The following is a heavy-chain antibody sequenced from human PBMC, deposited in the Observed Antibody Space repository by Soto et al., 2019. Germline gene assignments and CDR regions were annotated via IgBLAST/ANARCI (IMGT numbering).Heavy chain of an antibody. CDR1: GFTFSSYG. D-gene: IGHD3-16*01. CDR2: ISYDGSNK. J-gene: IGHJ6*03. V-gene: IGHV3-30*18. CDR3: AKVPGGGYYYYYYMDV. Sequence: GGSLRLSCAASGFTFSSYGMHWVRQAPGKGLEWVAVISYDGSNKYYADSVKGRFTISRDNSKNTLYLQMNSLRAEDTAVYYCAKVPGGGYYYYYYMDVWGKGTTVTISS.